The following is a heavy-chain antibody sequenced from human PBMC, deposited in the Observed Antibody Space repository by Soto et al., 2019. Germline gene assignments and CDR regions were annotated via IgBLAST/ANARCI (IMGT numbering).Heavy chain of an antibody. CDR3: ARWGIAAGDY. CDR2: IWYDGSNK. Sequence: QVQLVESGGGVVQPGRSLRLSCAASGFTFSSYGMHWVRQAPGKGLEWVAVIWYDGSNKYYADSVKGRFTISRDNSKNTLYLQMNSLRADDTPVYYCARWGIAAGDYWGQGTLVTVSS. D-gene: IGHD6-13*01. V-gene: IGHV3-33*01. J-gene: IGHJ4*02. CDR1: GFTFSSYG.